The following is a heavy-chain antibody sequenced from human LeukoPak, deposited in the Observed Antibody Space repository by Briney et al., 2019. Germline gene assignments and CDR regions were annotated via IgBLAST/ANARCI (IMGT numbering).Heavy chain of an antibody. Sequence: ASVKVSCKVSGYTLTDLSMHWLRQAPGKGLEWMGGFDPEDGETIYAQKFQGRLTMSEDTSTDTAYMELSSLRSEDTAVYYCTTRMDYWGQGTLVTVSS. CDR1: GYTLTDLS. CDR2: FDPEDGET. J-gene: IGHJ4*02. CDR3: TTRMDY. V-gene: IGHV1-24*01.